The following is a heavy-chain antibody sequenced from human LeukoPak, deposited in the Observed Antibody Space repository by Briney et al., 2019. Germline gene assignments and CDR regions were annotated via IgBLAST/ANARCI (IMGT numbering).Heavy chain of an antibody. Sequence: GGSLRLSCAASGFTFSSYDMSWVRQAPGRRLEWVSTISLSGGSTSYADSVKGRFTISRDNSKNTLYLQMNSLRAEDTAVYYCAKKSRGNYPFDYWGQGSLVTVSS. D-gene: IGHD3-22*01. CDR1: GFTFSSYD. J-gene: IGHJ4*02. CDR2: ISLSGGST. CDR3: AKKSRGNYPFDY. V-gene: IGHV3-23*01.